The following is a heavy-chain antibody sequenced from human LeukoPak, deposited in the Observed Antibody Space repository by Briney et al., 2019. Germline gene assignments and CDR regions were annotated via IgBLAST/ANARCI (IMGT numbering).Heavy chain of an antibody. V-gene: IGHV4-34*01. CDR2: INHSGST. D-gene: IGHD3-16*01. CDR1: GGSFSGYY. J-gene: IGHJ4*02. Sequence: PSETLSLTCAVYGGSFSGYYWSWIRQPPGKGLEWIGEINHSGSTNYNPSLKSRVTISVDTSKNQFSLKLSSVTAADTAVYYCARKAPGARGAFDYWGQGTLVTVSS. CDR3: ARKAPGARGAFDY.